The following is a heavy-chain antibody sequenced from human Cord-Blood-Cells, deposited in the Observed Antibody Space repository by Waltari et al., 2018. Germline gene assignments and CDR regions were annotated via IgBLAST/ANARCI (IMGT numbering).Heavy chain of an antibody. D-gene: IGHD5-12*01. V-gene: IGHV3-48*03. CDR2: ISSSGSTI. Sequence: EVQLVESGGGLVQPGGYLRLSCAASGFTLSSYEMNWVRQAPGKGLEWVSYISSSGSTIYYADSVKGRFTISRDNAKNSLYLQMNSLRAEDTAVYYCARDRATEYFDYWGQGTLVTVSS. CDR1: GFTLSSYE. J-gene: IGHJ4*02. CDR3: ARDRATEYFDY.